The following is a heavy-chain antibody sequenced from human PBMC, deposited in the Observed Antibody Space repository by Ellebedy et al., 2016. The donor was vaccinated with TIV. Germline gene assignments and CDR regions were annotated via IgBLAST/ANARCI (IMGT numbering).Heavy chain of an antibody. CDR1: GFIFSSYA. Sequence: GESLKISXAASGFIFSSYAMHWVRQAPGKGLEWVAVISYDGSNKYYADSVKGRFTISRDNSKNTLNLQMNSLRAEDSAVYYCAKVDPRYGVAPFDSWGQGTLVIVSS. J-gene: IGHJ4*02. CDR2: ISYDGSNK. V-gene: IGHV3-30-3*01. CDR3: AKVDPRYGVAPFDS. D-gene: IGHD3-3*01.